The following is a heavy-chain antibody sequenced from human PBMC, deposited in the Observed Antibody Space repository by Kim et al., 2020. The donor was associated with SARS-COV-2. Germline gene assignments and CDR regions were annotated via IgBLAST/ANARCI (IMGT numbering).Heavy chain of an antibody. V-gene: IGHV1-58*01. D-gene: IGHD3-16*01. Sequence: SVKVSCKASGFTFTSSAVQWVRQARGQRLEWIGWIVVGSGNTNYAQKFQERVTITRDMSTSTAYMELSSLRSEDTAVYYCAADSEMITFGGVFLGAFDIWGQGTMVTVSS. CDR3: AADSEMITFGGVFLGAFDI. CDR2: IVVGSGNT. J-gene: IGHJ3*02. CDR1: GFTFTSSA.